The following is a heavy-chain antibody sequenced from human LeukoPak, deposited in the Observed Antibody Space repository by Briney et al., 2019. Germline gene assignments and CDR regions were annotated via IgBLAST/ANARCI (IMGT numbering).Heavy chain of an antibody. Sequence: PSETLSLTCAVYGGSFSGYYWSWIRQPPGKGLEWIGEINHSGSTNYNPSLKSRVTISVDTSKNQFSLKLSSVTAADTAVYYCARLKDPGYWGQGTLVTVSS. CDR3: ARLKDPGY. V-gene: IGHV4-34*01. CDR2: INHSGST. CDR1: GGSFSGYY. J-gene: IGHJ4*02.